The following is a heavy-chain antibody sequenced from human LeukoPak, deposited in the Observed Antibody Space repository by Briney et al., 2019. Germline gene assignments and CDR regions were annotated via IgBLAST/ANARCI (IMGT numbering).Heavy chain of an antibody. Sequence: PSETLSLTCTVSGGSISSSSYYWGWIRQPPGKGLEWIGSIYYSGSTYYNPSLKSRVTISVDTSKNQFSLKLSSVTAADTAVYYCARAVPSYDSSGYRGGAFDIWGQGTMVTVSS. J-gene: IGHJ3*02. V-gene: IGHV4-39*07. CDR1: GGSISSSSYY. CDR2: IYYSGST. CDR3: ARAVPSYDSSGYRGGAFDI. D-gene: IGHD3-22*01.